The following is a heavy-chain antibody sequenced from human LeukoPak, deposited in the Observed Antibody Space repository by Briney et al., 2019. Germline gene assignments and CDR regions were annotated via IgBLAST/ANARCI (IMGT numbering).Heavy chain of an antibody. Sequence: PSETLSLTCTVSGDSISRGGYYWSWIRQHPGKGLEWIGYIYYSVSSYYNPSFMSRLTISVDTSKNQFSLKLSSVTAADTAVYYCARGNSSGFRWGQGTLVTVYS. CDR1: GDSISRGGYY. D-gene: IGHD3-22*01. J-gene: IGHJ4*02. V-gene: IGHV4-31*03. CDR2: IYYSVSS. CDR3: ARGNSSGFR.